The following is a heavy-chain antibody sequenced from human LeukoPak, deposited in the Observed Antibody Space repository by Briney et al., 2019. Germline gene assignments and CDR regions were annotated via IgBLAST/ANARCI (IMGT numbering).Heavy chain of an antibody. D-gene: IGHD3-10*01. V-gene: IGHV4-38-2*02. CDR3: ARDDVFTMVRGVIDYYYYMDV. CDR2: IYHSGST. J-gene: IGHJ6*03. CDR1: GYSISSGYY. Sequence: SETLSLTCTVSGYSISSGYYWGWIRQPPGKGLEWIGSIYHSGSTYYNPSLKSRVTISVDTSKNQFSLKLSSVTAADTAVYYCARDDVFTMVRGVIDYYYYMDVWGKGTTVTVSS.